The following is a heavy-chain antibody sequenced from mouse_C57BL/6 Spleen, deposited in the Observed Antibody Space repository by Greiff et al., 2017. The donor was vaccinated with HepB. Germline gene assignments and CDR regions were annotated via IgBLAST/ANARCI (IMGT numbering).Heavy chain of an antibody. J-gene: IGHJ4*01. D-gene: IGHD2-5*01. Sequence: QVQLQQPGAELVRPGSSVKLSCKASGYTFTSYWMHWVKQSPIQGLEWIGNIDTSDSETHYNQKFKDKATLTVDKSSSTAYLQLSSLTSEDSAVYYWARWRDYYSNSDAMDYWGQGTSVTVSS. V-gene: IGHV1-52*01. CDR1: GYTFTSYW. CDR3: ARWRDYYSNSDAMDY. CDR2: IDTSDSET.